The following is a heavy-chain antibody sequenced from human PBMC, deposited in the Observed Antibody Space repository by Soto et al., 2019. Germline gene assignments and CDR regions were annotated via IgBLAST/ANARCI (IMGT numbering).Heavy chain of an antibody. CDR3: ARDLWGYCGTDCYPLDV. V-gene: IGHV4-39*07. Sequence: PSETLSLTCTVSGGSIRSTYYWGWLRQPPGKALEWIGSIYYTGSTYYNPSLKSRVTISVDTSKSQFSLRLNSVTAADTAVYYCARDLWGYCGTDCYPLDVWGQGTTVTVSS. CDR2: IYYTGST. J-gene: IGHJ6*02. CDR1: GGSIRSTYY. D-gene: IGHD2-21*02.